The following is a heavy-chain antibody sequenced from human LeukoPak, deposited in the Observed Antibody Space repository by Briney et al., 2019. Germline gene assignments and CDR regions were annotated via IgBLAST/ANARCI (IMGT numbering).Heavy chain of an antibody. CDR2: ISSSSSTI. CDR1: GFTFSSYS. Sequence: GGSLRLSCAASGFTFSSYSMNWVRQALGKGLEWVSYISSSSSTIYYADSVKGRFTISRDNAKNSLYLQMNSLRDEDTAVYYCARDAPGGDYYDSSGYYYVLDYWGQGTLVTVSS. J-gene: IGHJ4*02. D-gene: IGHD3-22*01. CDR3: ARDAPGGDYYDSSGYYYVLDY. V-gene: IGHV3-48*02.